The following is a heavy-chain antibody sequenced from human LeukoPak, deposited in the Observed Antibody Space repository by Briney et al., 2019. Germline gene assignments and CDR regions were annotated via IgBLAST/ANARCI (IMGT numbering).Heavy chain of an antibody. Sequence: ASVKVSCKASGYTFTGYYMHWVRPAPGQGLAWMGWINPNSGGTNYAQKFQGRVTMTRDTSISTAYMELSRLRSDDTAVYYCATNYYDSSGYLFDYWGQGTLVTVSS. CDR1: GYTFTGYY. CDR3: ATNYYDSSGYLFDY. J-gene: IGHJ4*02. V-gene: IGHV1-2*02. D-gene: IGHD3-22*01. CDR2: INPNSGGT.